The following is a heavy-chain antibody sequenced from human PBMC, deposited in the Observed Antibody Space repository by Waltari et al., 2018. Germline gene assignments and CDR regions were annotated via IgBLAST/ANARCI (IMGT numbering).Heavy chain of an antibody. J-gene: IGHJ6*02. D-gene: IGHD3-9*01. CDR1: GGSFSGYY. CDR3: AGHAGPQLRYLAWSLPGGMDV. Sequence: QVQLQQWGAGLLKPSETLSLTCAVYGGSFSGYYWSWIRQPPGKGLEWIGEINHSGSTNYTPSPKSGVTISLATSKTQFSLKLSSVTAADTVVYYCAGHAGPQLRYLAWSLPGGMDVWGQGTTVTVSS. V-gene: IGHV4-34*01. CDR2: INHSGST.